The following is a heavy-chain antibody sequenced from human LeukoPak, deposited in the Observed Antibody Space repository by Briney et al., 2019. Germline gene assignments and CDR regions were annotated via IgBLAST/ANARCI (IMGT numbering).Heavy chain of an antibody. CDR3: ARRVNYGDYGNDY. V-gene: IGHV3-21*01. CDR1: GFTFSTYS. D-gene: IGHD4-17*01. CDR2: IRGISRYI. Sequence: GRSLRLSCAASGFTFSTYSMNWVRQPAGKGLEWVSSIRGISRYIYFADSVRGRFTISRDNAKNSLYLQMNSLRAEDTAVYYCARRVNYGDYGNDYWGQGALVTVSS. J-gene: IGHJ4*02.